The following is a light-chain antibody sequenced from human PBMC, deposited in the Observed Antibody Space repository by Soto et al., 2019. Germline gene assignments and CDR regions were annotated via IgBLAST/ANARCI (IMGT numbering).Light chain of an antibody. V-gene: IGKV3-15*01. CDR3: QQYNNWPPTWT. J-gene: IGKJ1*01. CDR1: QRVSSN. CDR2: GAS. Sequence: EIVMTQSPPTLSVSPGESATLSCRASQRVSSNLAWSQQKPGQAPRLLLYGASTRATGIPARFSGSGSGTEFTLTISRLQSEDFAVYYCQQYNNWPPTWTFGQGTKVDTK.